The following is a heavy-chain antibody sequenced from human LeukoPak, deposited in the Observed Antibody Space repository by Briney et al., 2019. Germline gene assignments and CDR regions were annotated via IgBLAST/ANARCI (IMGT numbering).Heavy chain of an antibody. Sequence: PGKSLRLSCVASGFAFSKYAMHWVRQAPGKGLEWVAVISYDGSNKYYADSVKGRFTISRDNSKNTLYLQMNSLRAEDTAVYYCARSYYDSSGYYFGYWGQGTLVTVSS. V-gene: IGHV3-30-3*01. CDR2: ISYDGSNK. CDR1: GFAFSKYA. CDR3: ARSYYDSSGYYFGY. D-gene: IGHD3-22*01. J-gene: IGHJ4*02.